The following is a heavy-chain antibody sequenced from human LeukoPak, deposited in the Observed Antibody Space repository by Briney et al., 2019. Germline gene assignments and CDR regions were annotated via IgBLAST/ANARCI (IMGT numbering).Heavy chain of an antibody. CDR2: IYYSGSA. V-gene: IGHV4-59*08. CDR3: ARAPGRYDMRNLDY. CDR1: GGSISTYY. Sequence: SETLSLTCTVSGGSISTYYWSWIRQPPGKGLEWIGYIYYSGSANYNPSLKSRVTISVDTSKNQFSLKLSSVTAADTAVYYCARAPGRYDMRNLDYWGQGTLVTVSS. D-gene: IGHD3-9*01. J-gene: IGHJ4*02.